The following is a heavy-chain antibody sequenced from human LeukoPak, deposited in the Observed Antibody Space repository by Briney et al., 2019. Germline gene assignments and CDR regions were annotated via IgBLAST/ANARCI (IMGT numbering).Heavy chain of an antibody. CDR3: ARPGDPDLAGYIQQ. Sequence: GESLKSCCKGSGYSFTSYWIALGRQVPGQVLELIGVVYPADSDTRYSQSFQVQVTISVDKSIKTAYLQWNNLKASDSAMYYCARPGDPDLAGYIQQWGQGTLVTVSS. CDR1: GYSFTSYW. V-gene: IGHV5-51*01. D-gene: IGHD2-21*02. CDR2: VYPADSDT. J-gene: IGHJ1*01.